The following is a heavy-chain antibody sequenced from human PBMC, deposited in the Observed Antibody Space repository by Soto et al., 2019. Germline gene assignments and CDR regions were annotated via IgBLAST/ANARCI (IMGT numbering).Heavy chain of an antibody. V-gene: IGHV3-23*01. CDR1: TFIFINYA. Sequence: GGSLRLSCAASTFIFINYAMSWVRQAPGEGLEWVSAISGSGGTTHYAESVKGRFSISRDNSKNTLYLQLNSLRVEDTAIYYCATISDRGIAAALDFWGQGTLVTVSS. CDR3: ATISDRGIAAALDF. D-gene: IGHD6-13*01. CDR2: ISGSGGTT. J-gene: IGHJ4*02.